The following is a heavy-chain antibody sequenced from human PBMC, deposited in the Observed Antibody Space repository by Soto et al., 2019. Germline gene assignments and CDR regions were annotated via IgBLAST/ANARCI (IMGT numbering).Heavy chain of an antibody. D-gene: IGHD2-8*01. Sequence: ASVKVSCKASGHTFTSYGISWVRQAPGQGLEWMGWISAYNGNTNYAQKLQGRVTMTTDTSTSTAYMELRSLRSDDTAVYYCARDVKRYCTNGVCTAFDYWGQGTLVTVYS. CDR2: ISAYNGNT. J-gene: IGHJ4*02. CDR3: ARDVKRYCTNGVCTAFDY. CDR1: GHTFTSYG. V-gene: IGHV1-18*01.